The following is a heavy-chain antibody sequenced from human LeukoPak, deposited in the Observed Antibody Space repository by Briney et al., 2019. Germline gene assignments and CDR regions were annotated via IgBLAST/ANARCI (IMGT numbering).Heavy chain of an antibody. D-gene: IGHD5-12*01. Sequence: PRGSLRLSCAPSGFTASSNYMSSVRHPPGKGLEWGSVIYSGCCTYYADSVKGRFTISRDNSKNTLYLQMNSLRAEDTAVYYCARSPPENSGYDSFDYWGQGTLVTVSS. J-gene: IGHJ4*02. V-gene: IGHV3-53*01. CDR1: GFTASSNY. CDR3: ARSPPENSGYDSFDY. CDR2: IYSGCCT.